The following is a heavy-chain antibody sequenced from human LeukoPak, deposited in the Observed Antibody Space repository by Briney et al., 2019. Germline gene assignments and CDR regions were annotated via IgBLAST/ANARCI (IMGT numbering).Heavy chain of an antibody. CDR2: INPDSGGT. CDR3: ARDLGGSWSGLDY. D-gene: IGHD3-3*01. Sequence: ASVKVSFKASGYIFTGYYMHWVRQAPGQGLEWMGWINPDSGGTNNAQKFQGRVTMTRDTSIATAYMELSRLRSDDTAVYYCARDLGGSWSGLDYWGQGTLVTVSS. V-gene: IGHV1-2*02. CDR1: GYIFTGYY. J-gene: IGHJ4*02.